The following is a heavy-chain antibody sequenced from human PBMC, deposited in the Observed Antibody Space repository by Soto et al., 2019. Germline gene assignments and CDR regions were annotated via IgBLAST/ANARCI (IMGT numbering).Heavy chain of an antibody. CDR3: ARVDATGGSGSYYHYYYYGMDV. Sequence: SETLSLTCTVSGGSISSYYWSWIRQPPGKGLEWIGYIYYSGSTNYNPSLKSRVTISVDTSKNQFSLKLSSVTAADTAVYYCARVDATGGSGSYYHYYYYGMDVWGQGTTVTVSS. D-gene: IGHD3-10*01. CDR2: IYYSGST. CDR1: GGSISSYY. J-gene: IGHJ6*02. V-gene: IGHV4-59*01.